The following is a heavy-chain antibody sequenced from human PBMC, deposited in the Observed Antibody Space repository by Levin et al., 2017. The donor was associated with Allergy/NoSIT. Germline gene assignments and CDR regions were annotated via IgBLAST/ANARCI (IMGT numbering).Heavy chain of an antibody. V-gene: IGHV3-30-3*01. J-gene: IGHJ4*02. Sequence: GGSLRLSCAASGFTFSSYAMHWVRQAPGKGLEWVTVISYDGNSKYYADSVKGRLTISRDNSKNTLYLQMNSLRAEDTAVYYCARDSSLGYWDYWGQGTLVTVSS. CDR1: GFTFSSYA. CDR3: ARDSSLGYWDY. D-gene: IGHD2-8*02. CDR2: ISYDGNSK.